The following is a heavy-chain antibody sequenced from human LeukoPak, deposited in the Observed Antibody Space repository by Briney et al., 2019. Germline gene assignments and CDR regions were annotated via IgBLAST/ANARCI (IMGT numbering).Heavy chain of an antibody. Sequence: GPSVKVPCKASGYTFKNYGLSGLRQALGQGLEWMGWISAYNGNTNYAQKLQGRVTMTTDTSTSTAYMELRSLRSDDTAVYYCARVTPFSSGWYYWGQGTLVTVSS. CDR1: GYTFKNYG. CDR3: ARVTPFSSGWYY. V-gene: IGHV1-18*01. D-gene: IGHD6-19*01. CDR2: ISAYNGNT. J-gene: IGHJ4*02.